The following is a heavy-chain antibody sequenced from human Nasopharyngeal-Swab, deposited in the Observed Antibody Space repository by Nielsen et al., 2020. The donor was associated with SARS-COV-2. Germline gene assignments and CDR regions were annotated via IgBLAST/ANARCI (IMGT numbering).Heavy chain of an antibody. V-gene: IGHV3-74*01. CDR1: GFTFSSNW. D-gene: IGHD3-3*01. CDR3: ASDYDFWSGYYSGGNYMDV. CDR2: INSYGSSI. Sequence: GGSLRLSCAASGFTFSSNWMHWVRQAPGKGLVWVSRINSYGSSISYADSVKGRFTISRDNAKNTLYLQMNSLRAEDTGVYYCASDYDFWSGYYSGGNYMDVWGKGTTVTVSS. J-gene: IGHJ6*03.